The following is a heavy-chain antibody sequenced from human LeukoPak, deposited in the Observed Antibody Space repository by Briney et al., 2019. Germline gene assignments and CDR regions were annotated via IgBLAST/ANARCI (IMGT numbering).Heavy chain of an antibody. CDR1: GFTFSSYA. CDR2: IYYSGST. D-gene: IGHD3-3*01. CDR3: ASFGFWSGYYGFDY. J-gene: IGHJ4*02. Sequence: PGGSLRLSCAASGFTFSSYAMSWVRQAPGKGLEWIGSIYYSGSTYYNPSLKSRVTISVDTPKNQFSLKLSSVTAADTAVYYCASFGFWSGYYGFDYWGQGTLVTVSS. V-gene: IGHV4-59*05.